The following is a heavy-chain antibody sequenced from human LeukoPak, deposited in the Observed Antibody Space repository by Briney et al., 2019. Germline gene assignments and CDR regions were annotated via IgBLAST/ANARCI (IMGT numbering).Heavy chain of an antibody. J-gene: IGHJ4*02. CDR3: ARVGIDSSGYYTGFDY. D-gene: IGHD3-22*01. CDR1: GYTFTSYY. CDR2: INTNTGNP. V-gene: IGHV7-4-1*02. Sequence: ASVKVSCKASGYTFTSYYMHWVRQAPGQGLEWMGWINTNTGNPTYAQGFTGRFVFSLDTSVSTAYLQISSLKAEDTAVYYCARVGIDSSGYYTGFDYWGQGTLVTVSS.